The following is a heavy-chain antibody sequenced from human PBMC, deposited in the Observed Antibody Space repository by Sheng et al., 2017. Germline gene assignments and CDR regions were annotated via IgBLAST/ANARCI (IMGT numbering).Heavy chain of an antibody. J-gene: IGHJ4*02. Sequence: EQLVESGGGLAQPGGSLRLSCAASGFIFSSYGMHWVRQAPGKGLEWVAVISYDGSNKYYADSVKGRFTISRDNSKNTLYLQMNSLRAEDTAVYYCAKDRGVIAYYFDYWGQGTLVTVSS. CDR2: ISYDGSNK. CDR1: GFIFSSYG. CDR3: AKDRGVIAYYFDY. V-gene: IGHV3-30*18. D-gene: IGHD3-10*01.